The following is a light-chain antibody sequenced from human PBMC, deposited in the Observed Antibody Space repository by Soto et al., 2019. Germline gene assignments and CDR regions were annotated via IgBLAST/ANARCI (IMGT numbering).Light chain of an antibody. CDR3: QQYNNDPWT. J-gene: IGKJ1*01. V-gene: IGKV1-5*01. CDR1: QSVWNW. CDR2: DVS. Sequence: DIQMTQSPSTLSASVGDRVTITCRASQSVWNWLAWYQQRPGKAPKLLIYDVSTLESGVPSRFSGSGSGTEFTLTISSLQSDDLATYYCQQYNNDPWTFGQGTKVEIK.